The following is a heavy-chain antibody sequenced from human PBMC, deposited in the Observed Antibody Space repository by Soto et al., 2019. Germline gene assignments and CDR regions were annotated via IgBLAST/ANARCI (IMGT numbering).Heavy chain of an antibody. V-gene: IGHV3-11*06. CDR1: GFTFSDYY. J-gene: IGHJ4*02. CDR3: ARGGVKGTTSRGQVYN. CDR2: ISSSGDST. Sequence: QVQVVDSGGGLVKPGGSLRLSCAASGFTFSDYYMSWIRQAPGKGLEWVSFISSSGDSTKYADSVKGRFTISRDNAKNSLYLQLNSLRAEDSAVYYCARGGVKGTTSRGQVYNWGQGTLVTVSS. D-gene: IGHD1-7*01.